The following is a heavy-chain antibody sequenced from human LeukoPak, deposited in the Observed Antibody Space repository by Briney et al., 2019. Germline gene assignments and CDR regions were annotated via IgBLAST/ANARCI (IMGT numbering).Heavy chain of an antibody. V-gene: IGHV4-59*01. CDR3: ARDGISGSYYAEYFQH. Sequence: SETLSLTCTVSGGSISSCYWSWIRQPPGKGLEWIGYIYYTGSTNYNPSLKSRVTISVDTSKNQFSLKLSSVTAADTAVYYCARDGISGSYYAEYFQHWGQGTLVTVSS. CDR1: GGSISSCY. J-gene: IGHJ1*01. CDR2: IYYTGST. D-gene: IGHD1-26*01.